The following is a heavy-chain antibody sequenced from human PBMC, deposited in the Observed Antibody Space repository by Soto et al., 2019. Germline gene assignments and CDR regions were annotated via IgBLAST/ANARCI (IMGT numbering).Heavy chain of an antibody. CDR2: INHSGST. CDR1: GGSFSGYY. Sequence: SETLSLTCAVYGGSFSGYYWSWIRQPPGKGLEWIGEINHSGSTNYNPSLKSRVTISVDTSKNQFSLKLSSVTAADTAVYYCARGRTRRYYYYGMDVWGQGTTVTVSS. D-gene: IGHD3-10*02. J-gene: IGHJ6*02. V-gene: IGHV4-34*01. CDR3: ARGRTRRYYYYGMDV.